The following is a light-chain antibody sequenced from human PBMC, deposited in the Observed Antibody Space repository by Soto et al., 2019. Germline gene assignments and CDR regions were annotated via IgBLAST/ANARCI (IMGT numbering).Light chain of an antibody. Sequence: QSALTQPASVSGSPGQSITISCTGTSSDVGAYNFVSWYQHHPGKAPKLMIYDVNNRPSGVSNRFSGSKSGNTASLTISGLQAEDEADYYCISYTSSSPYVFGTGTKVTVL. J-gene: IGLJ1*01. V-gene: IGLV2-14*03. CDR2: DVN. CDR1: SSDVGAYNF. CDR3: ISYTSSSPYV.